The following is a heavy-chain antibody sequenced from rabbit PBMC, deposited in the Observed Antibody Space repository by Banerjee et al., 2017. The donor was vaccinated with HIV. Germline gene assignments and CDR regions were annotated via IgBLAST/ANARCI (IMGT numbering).Heavy chain of an antibody. CDR1: GFDLSSYYY. CDR2: IYAGSSGST. V-gene: IGHV1S45*01. J-gene: IGHJ4*01. Sequence: QEQLEESGGGLVKPEGSLTLTCKASGFDLSSYYYMCWVRQAPGKGLEWIGCIYAGSSGSTYYASWAKGRFTISKTSSTTVTLEMTSLTDADTATYLCARDNWGDFIMGFFTLWGPGTLVTVS. D-gene: IGHD3-1*01. CDR3: ARDNWGDFIMGFFTL.